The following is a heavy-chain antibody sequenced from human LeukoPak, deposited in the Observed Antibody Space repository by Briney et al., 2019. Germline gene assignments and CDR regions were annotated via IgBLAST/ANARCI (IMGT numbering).Heavy chain of an antibody. CDR2: MNSNSGNT. Sequence: GASVKVSCKASGYTFINYDIRWVRQATGQGLEWMGWMNSNSGNTGYAQKFQGRVTMTRDTSMSTAYMELSSLRFEDTAVYCCTRGRGGTIVRGYMDYWGQGTLVTVSS. J-gene: IGHJ4*02. CDR1: GYTFINYD. D-gene: IGHD3-10*01. CDR3: TRGRGGTIVRGYMDY. V-gene: IGHV1-8*01.